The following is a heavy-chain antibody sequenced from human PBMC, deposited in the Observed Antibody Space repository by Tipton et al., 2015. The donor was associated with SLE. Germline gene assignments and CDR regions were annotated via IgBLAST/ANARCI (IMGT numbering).Heavy chain of an antibody. CDR1: GFTFSRYA. Sequence: SLRLSCAVSGFTFSRYAMSWVRQAPGKGLEWVAVISYDGSNKYYADSVKGRFTISRDNSKNTLYLQMNSLRPEDTGVYYCAKDPSGISFHYFDYWGQGTLVTVSS. J-gene: IGHJ4*02. CDR2: ISYDGSNK. V-gene: IGHV3-30*04. CDR3: AKDPSGISFHYFDY. D-gene: IGHD1-26*01.